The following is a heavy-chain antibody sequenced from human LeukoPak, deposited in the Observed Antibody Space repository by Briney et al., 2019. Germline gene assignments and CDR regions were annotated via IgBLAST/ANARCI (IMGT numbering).Heavy chain of an antibody. CDR2: INPNSGGT. J-gene: IGHJ3*02. V-gene: IGHV1-2*06. Sequence: ASVKVSCKASGYTFTGYHMHWVRQAPGQGLEWMGRINPNSGGTNYAQKFQGRVTMTRDTSISTAYMELSRLRSDDTAVYYCAREYYDSSGYYYHDAFDIWGQGTMVTVSS. D-gene: IGHD3-22*01. CDR1: GYTFTGYH. CDR3: AREYYDSSGYYYHDAFDI.